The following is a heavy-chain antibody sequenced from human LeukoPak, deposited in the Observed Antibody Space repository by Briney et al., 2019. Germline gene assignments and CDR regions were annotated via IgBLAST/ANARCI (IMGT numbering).Heavy chain of an antibody. Sequence: GGSLRLSCAASGFTFSSYGMHWVRQAPGKGLEWVAFMLYDGSNKYYADSVKGRFTISRDNSKNTLYLQMNSLRAEDTAVYYCAKDARIVATNYYYMDVWGKGTTVTISS. CDR1: GFTFSSYG. CDR2: MLYDGSNK. V-gene: IGHV3-30*02. CDR3: AKDARIVATNYYYMDV. D-gene: IGHD5-12*01. J-gene: IGHJ6*03.